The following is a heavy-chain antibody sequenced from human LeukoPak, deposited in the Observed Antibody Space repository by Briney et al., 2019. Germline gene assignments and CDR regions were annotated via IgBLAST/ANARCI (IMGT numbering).Heavy chain of an antibody. D-gene: IGHD4/OR15-4a*01. J-gene: IGHJ6*02. V-gene: IGHV4-59*01. Sequence: SETLSLTCTVSGGSISSYSWSWIRQPPGKGLEWIGYIHYSGTTNYNPSLKSRVTISVDTSKNQCSLELSSVTAADTAVYFCARGGRLWYYGMDVWGQGTTVTVSS. CDR2: IHYSGTT. CDR3: ARGGRLWYYGMDV. CDR1: GGSISSYS.